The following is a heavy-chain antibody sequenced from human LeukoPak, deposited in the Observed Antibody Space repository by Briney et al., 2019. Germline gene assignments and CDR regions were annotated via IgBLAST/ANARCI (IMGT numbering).Heavy chain of an antibody. D-gene: IGHD2-15*01. CDR3: ARTYCSGGSCYSRQVWFDP. V-gene: IGHV4-59*12. J-gene: IGHJ5*02. CDR1: GGSISSYS. Sequence: SETLSLTCTVSGGSISSYSWSWIRQPPGKGLEWIGYIYYSGSTNYNPSLKSRVTISVDTSKNQFSLKLSSVTAADTAVYYCARTYCSGGSCYSRQVWFDPWGQGTLVTVSS. CDR2: IYYSGST.